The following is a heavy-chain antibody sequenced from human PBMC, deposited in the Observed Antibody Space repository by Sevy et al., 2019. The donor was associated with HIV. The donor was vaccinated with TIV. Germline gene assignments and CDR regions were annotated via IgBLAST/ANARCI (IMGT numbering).Heavy chain of an antibody. CDR1: GFTFSKYS. J-gene: IGHJ4*02. Sequence: GGSLRLSCAASGFTFSKYSMSWVRQPPGKGLEWVSTLSFGCGEINYADSVKGRFTISRDNSKNSVYLQMNNLGPEDTAVYCCARKGCTKSHDYWGQGTLVTVSS. D-gene: IGHD2-8*01. CDR2: LSFGCGEI. V-gene: IGHV3-23*01. CDR3: ARKGCTKSHDY.